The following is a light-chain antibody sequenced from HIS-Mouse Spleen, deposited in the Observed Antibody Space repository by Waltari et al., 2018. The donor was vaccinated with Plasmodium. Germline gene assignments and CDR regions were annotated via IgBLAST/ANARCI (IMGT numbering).Light chain of an antibody. Sequence: DIVMTQSPDSLAVSLGERATNNCKSSQSVLYSSNNKNYLAWYQQKPGQPPKLLIYWASTRESGVPDRFSGSGSGTYFTLTISSLQAEDVAVYYCQQYYSTPPYTFGQGTKLEIK. CDR2: WAS. J-gene: IGKJ2*01. CDR1: QSVLYSSNNKNY. V-gene: IGKV4-1*01. CDR3: QQYYSTPPYT.